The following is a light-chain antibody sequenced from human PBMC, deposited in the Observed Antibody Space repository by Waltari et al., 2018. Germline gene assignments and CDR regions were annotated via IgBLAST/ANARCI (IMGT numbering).Light chain of an antibody. CDR1: SSNIGKDY. Sequence: QSVLTQPPPVSAAPGQKVPISCSGSSSNIGKDYVSWYQHLPGTAPKLLIYENNKRPSGIPDRFSGSKSGTSATLGITGLQTGDEADYYCAVWDTSLNPVFGGGTKLTVL. J-gene: IGLJ2*01. CDR3: AVWDTSLNPV. V-gene: IGLV1-51*02. CDR2: ENN.